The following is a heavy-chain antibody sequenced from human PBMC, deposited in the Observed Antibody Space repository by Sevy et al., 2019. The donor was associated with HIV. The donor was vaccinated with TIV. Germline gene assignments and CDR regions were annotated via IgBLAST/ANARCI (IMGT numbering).Heavy chain of an antibody. V-gene: IGHV3-7*01. CDR2: INQDGSVK. D-gene: IGHD6-13*01. Sequence: GGSLRLSCAASGFTLNSYWMSWVRQAPGKGLEWVANINQDGSVKYYVDSVKGRFTISRDNARNSPYLRMNSLRAEDTALYYCVRAIAAAGSFWGQGTLVTVSS. CDR3: VRAIAAAGSF. CDR1: GFTLNSYW. J-gene: IGHJ4*02.